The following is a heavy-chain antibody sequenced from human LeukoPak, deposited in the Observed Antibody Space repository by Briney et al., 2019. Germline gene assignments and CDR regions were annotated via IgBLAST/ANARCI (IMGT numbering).Heavy chain of an antibody. J-gene: IGHJ4*02. D-gene: IGHD3-22*01. V-gene: IGHV4-4*07. CDR1: GGSIGSYY. Sequence: SETLSLTCTVSGGSIGSYYWSWIRQPAGKGLEWIGRIYTSGSTNYNPSLKSRVTMSVDTSKNQFSLKLSSVTAADTAVYYCARDAPRYYYDSSGYYSYYFDYWGQGTLVTVSS. CDR3: ARDAPRYYYDSSGYYSYYFDY. CDR2: IYTSGST.